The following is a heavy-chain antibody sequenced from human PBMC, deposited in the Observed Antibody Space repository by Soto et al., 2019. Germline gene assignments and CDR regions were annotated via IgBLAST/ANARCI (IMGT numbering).Heavy chain of an antibody. J-gene: IGHJ4*02. V-gene: IGHV3-7*03. CDR2: MNQDGSEK. CDR3: ARDNRGTFDY. Sequence: GGSLRLSCAASGFTFSSYGMHWVRQAPGKGLEWVANMNQDGSEKYYEDSVKGRVTISRDNAKNSLSLQMNSLRAEDTAVYFCARDNRGTFDYWGQGALVTVSS. CDR1: GFTFSSYG. D-gene: IGHD7-27*01.